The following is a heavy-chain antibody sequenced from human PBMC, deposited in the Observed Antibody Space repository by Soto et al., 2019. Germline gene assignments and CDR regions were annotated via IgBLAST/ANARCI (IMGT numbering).Heavy chain of an antibody. CDR3: ARDSANYYYGMDV. CDR2: ISNSGSTI. CDR1: GFTFSDYY. Sequence: QVQLVEFGGGLVKPGWSLRLSCAASGFTFSDYYMSWIRQAPGKGLEWVSYISNSGSTIYYADSVKGRFTISRDNAKNSLYLQMSSLRAEDTAVYCCARDSANYYYGMDVWGQGTTVTVSS. J-gene: IGHJ6*02. V-gene: IGHV3-11*01.